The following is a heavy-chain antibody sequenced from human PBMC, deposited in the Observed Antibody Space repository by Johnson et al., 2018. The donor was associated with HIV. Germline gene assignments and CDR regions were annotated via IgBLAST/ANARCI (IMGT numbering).Heavy chain of an antibody. CDR1: GFTFSGYA. D-gene: IGHD3-10*01. CDR3: ASARHGSGRPNAFDL. Sequence: MQLVESGGGVVRPGGSLRLSCAASGFTFSGYAMSWVRQAPGKGLEWVSVIYWNGGSTDYADSVKGRFTISRDKAKNSQYLQMNRLSAEDTGVYHCASARHGSGRPNAFDLWGRGTKVTV. J-gene: IGHJ3*01. CDR2: IYWNGGST. V-gene: IGHV3-20*01.